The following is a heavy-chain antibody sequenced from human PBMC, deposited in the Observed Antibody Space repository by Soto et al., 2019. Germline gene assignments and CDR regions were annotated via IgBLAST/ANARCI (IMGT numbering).Heavy chain of an antibody. J-gene: IGHJ4*02. D-gene: IGHD1-1*01. CDR3: VRRYDPYYLDY. CDR1: GFSLTTSSVA. V-gene: IGHV2-5*01. Sequence: QITLQESGPTLVKPTQTLTLTCTFSGFSLTTSSVAVGWIRHSPGKALEWLALVYGSDDKYYTPSLKSRLTVTKDNSRKQVVLTLSDMDPVDTATYFCVRRYDPYYLDYWGQGPLLTVSS. CDR2: VYGSDDK.